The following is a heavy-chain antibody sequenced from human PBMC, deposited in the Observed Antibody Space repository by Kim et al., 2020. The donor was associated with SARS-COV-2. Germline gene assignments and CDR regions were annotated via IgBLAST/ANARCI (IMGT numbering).Heavy chain of an antibody. J-gene: IGHJ6*02. CDR3: ARDSRELWAYPANYYYYGMDV. Sequence: GGSLRLSCAASGFTFSDYYMSWIRQAPGKGLEWVSYISSSSSYTNYADSVKGRFTISRDNAKNSLYLQMNSLRAEDTAVYYCARDSRELWAYPANYYYYGMDVWGQGTTVTVSS. V-gene: IGHV3-11*05. CDR1: GFTFSDYY. D-gene: IGHD5-18*01. CDR2: ISSSSSYT.